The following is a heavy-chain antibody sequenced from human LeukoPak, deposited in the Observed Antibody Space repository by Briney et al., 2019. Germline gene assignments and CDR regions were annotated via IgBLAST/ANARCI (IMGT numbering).Heavy chain of an antibody. Sequence: GGSLRLSCAASGFTFSDYYMSWIRQAPGKGLEWVSYISSSGSTIYYADSVKGRFTISRDNSKNTLYLQMNSLRAEDTAVHYCAKGGYSYGTFDYWGQGTLVTVSS. V-gene: IGHV3-11*01. D-gene: IGHD5-18*01. J-gene: IGHJ4*02. CDR1: GFTFSDYY. CDR3: AKGGYSYGTFDY. CDR2: ISSSGSTI.